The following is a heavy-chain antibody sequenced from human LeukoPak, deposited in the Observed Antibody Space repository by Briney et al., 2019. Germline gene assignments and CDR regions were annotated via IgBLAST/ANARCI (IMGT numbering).Heavy chain of an antibody. CDR2: IYYSGST. Sequence: SETLSLTCTVSGGSISSSSYYWGWIRQPPGKGLEWIGSIYYSGSTYYNPSLKSRVTISVDTSKNQFSLKLSSVTAANTAVYYCARHSRNFVVVIAYPGYFDYWGQGTLVTVSS. V-gene: IGHV4-39*01. J-gene: IGHJ4*02. D-gene: IGHD2-21*01. CDR3: ARHSRNFVVVIAYPGYFDY. CDR1: GGSISSSSYY.